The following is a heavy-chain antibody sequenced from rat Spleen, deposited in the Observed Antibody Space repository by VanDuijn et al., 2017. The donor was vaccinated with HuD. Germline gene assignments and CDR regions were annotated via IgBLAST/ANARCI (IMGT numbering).Heavy chain of an antibody. Sequence: MQLQESGPGLVKPSQSLSLTCSVSVYSITSSYNWNWIRKFPGDKLEWMGCINSAGNSNYNPALKSRISISRDTSKNQFFLQVNSVTTEDTATYYCARWHYYSSYISSWFAYWGQGTLVTVSS. V-gene: IGHV3-3*01. D-gene: IGHD1-2*01. CDR3: ARWHYYSSYISSWFAY. CDR1: VYSITSSYN. CDR2: INSAGNS. J-gene: IGHJ3*01.